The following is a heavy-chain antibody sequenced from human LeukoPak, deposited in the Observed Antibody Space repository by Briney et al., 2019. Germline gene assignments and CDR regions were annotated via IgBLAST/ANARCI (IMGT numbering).Heavy chain of an antibody. J-gene: IGHJ4*02. D-gene: IGHD4-17*01. CDR1: GYTFTSYG. Sequence: EASVRVSCKASGYTFTSYGISWVRQAPGQGLEWVGWISAYNGNTNYPQKLQGRVTMTTDTSTSTAYMELRRLRSDDTAVYYCARDSGEGPDYWGQGTLVTVSS. CDR2: ISAYNGNT. V-gene: IGHV1-18*01. CDR3: ARDSGEGPDY.